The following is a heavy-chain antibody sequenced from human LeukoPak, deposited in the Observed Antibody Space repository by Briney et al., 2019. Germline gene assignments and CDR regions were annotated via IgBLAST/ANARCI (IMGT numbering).Heavy chain of an antibody. Sequence: PSEPLSLTCTVSGGSISSGSYYWSWIRQPAGKGLEWIGRIYTSGSTNYNPSLKSRVTISVDTSKNQFSLKLSSVTAADTAVYYCARETACLMVRGALAACDAFDIWGQGTMATVSS. CDR1: GGSISSGSYY. V-gene: IGHV4-61*02. CDR2: IYTSGST. CDR3: ARETACLMVRGALAACDAFDI. D-gene: IGHD3-10*01. J-gene: IGHJ3*02.